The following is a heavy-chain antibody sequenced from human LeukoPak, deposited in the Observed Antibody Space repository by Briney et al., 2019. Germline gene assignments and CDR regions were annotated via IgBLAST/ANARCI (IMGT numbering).Heavy chain of an antibody. CDR1: GFTFSTYG. CDR2: ISYDGTNK. Sequence: AGGSVRLSCAASGFTFSTYGTHWVRQAPGKGLEWVAVISYDGTNKYYADSVKGRFTISRDNSKNTLYLQMNSLRAEDTAMYYCAKDKWGFDSSGMVDYWGQGTLVTVSS. D-gene: IGHD6-19*01. CDR3: AKDKWGFDSSGMVDY. V-gene: IGHV3-30*18. J-gene: IGHJ4*02.